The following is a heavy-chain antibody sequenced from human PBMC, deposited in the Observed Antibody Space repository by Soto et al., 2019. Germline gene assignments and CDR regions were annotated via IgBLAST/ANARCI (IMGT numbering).Heavy chain of an antibody. CDR3: VKDKRGLWFGELFSLAFDI. J-gene: IGHJ3*02. D-gene: IGHD3-10*01. Sequence: GGSLRLSCAASGFTFDDYAMHWVRQAPGKGLEWVSGISWKSGSIGYADSVKGRFTNSRDNAKNYLYLQMNSQRAEDTALFYFVKDKRGLWFGELFSLAFDIWGQGTMVTVSS. CDR1: GFTFDDYA. V-gene: IGHV3-9*01. CDR2: ISWKSGSI.